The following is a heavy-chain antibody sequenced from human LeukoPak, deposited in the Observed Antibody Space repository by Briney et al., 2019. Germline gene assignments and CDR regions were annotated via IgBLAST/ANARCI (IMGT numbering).Heavy chain of an antibody. CDR3: AGQRADFGEWAFDY. D-gene: IGHD3-10*01. J-gene: IGHJ4*02. Sequence: SETLSLTCTVSGGSISINNYYWGWIRQPPGRGLEWIGSINHGGHTYYNPSFKSRVTISVDTSKNQFSLKLSSVTAADTALYYCAGQRADFGEWAFDYWGQGTLVTVSS. V-gene: IGHV4-39*01. CDR2: INHGGHT. CDR1: GGSISINNYY.